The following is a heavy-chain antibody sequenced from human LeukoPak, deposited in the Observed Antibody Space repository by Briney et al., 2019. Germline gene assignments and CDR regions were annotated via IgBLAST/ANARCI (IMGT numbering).Heavy chain of an antibody. CDR1: GGSISSYY. CDR3: ARATVSNWFDP. V-gene: IGHV4-59*08. J-gene: IGHJ5*02. Sequence: SETLSLTCTVSGGSISSYYWSWIRQPPGKGLEWIGYIYYSGSTNYNPSLKSRVTISVDTSKNQFSLKLSSVTAADTAVYYCARATVSNWFDPWGQGTLVTVSS. CDR2: IYYSGST. D-gene: IGHD4-17*01.